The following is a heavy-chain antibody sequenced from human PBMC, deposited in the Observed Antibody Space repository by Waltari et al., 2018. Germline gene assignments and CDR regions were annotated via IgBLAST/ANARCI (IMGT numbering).Heavy chain of an antibody. CDR3: ARRGTAGNFDY. CDR2: IYYSGST. D-gene: IGHD1-1*01. J-gene: IGHJ4*02. CDR1: GGSLSSSSYY. Sequence: QLQLQESGPGLVKPSETLSLTCTVSGGSLSSSSYYWGWIRQPPGKGLEWIGSIYYSGSTYYNPSLKSRVTISVDTSKNQFSLKLSSVTAADTAVYYCARRGTAGNFDYWGQGTLVTVSS. V-gene: IGHV4-39*01.